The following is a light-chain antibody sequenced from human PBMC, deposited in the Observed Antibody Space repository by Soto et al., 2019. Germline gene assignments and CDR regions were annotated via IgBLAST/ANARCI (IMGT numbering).Light chain of an antibody. Sequence: EIVLKQSPDTLSLSPGERATLSCRASQSVKNNYLAWYQQKPGQRPRFLIYDASSRATGIPDRFSGSGSGTDFTLTISRLEPEDFAVYYCQQYGSTPLTFGGGTKVDIK. V-gene: IGKV3-20*01. CDR1: QSVKNNY. CDR2: DAS. J-gene: IGKJ4*01. CDR3: QQYGSTPLT.